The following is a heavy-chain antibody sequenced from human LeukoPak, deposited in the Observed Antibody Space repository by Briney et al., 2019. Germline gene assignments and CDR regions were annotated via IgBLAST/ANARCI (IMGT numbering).Heavy chain of an antibody. CDR3: AKGKQQLVDGILDY. V-gene: IGHV3-43D*03. D-gene: IGHD6-13*01. CDR2: ISWDGGST. Sequence: GGSLRLSCAASGFTFDDYAMHWVRQAPGKGLEWVSLISWDGGSTYYADSVKGRFTISRDNSKNSLYLQMNSLRAEDTALYYCAKGKQQLVDGILDYWGQGTLVTVSS. CDR1: GFTFDDYA. J-gene: IGHJ4*02.